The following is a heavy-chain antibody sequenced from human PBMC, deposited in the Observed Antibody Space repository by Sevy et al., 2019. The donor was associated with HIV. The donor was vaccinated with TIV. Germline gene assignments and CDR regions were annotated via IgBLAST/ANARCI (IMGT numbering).Heavy chain of an antibody. Sequence: GGSLRLSCAASGFTFSSYSMNWVRRAPAKGLEWVSYVRSSSSTIDYADSVKGRFTISRDNAKNSLYLQMNSLRAEDTAVYYCARAEKVFWSGYYKLDYWGQGTLVTVSS. D-gene: IGHD3-3*01. J-gene: IGHJ4*02. CDR3: ARAEKVFWSGYYKLDY. V-gene: IGHV3-48*01. CDR2: VRSSSSTI. CDR1: GFTFSSYS.